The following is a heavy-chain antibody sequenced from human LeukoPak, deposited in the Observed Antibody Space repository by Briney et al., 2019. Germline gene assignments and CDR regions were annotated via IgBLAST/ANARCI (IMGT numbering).Heavy chain of an antibody. CDR2: IVVGSGNT. J-gene: IGHJ4*02. CDR3: AAGGVGWLQFAFFHGPFDY. D-gene: IGHD5-24*01. CDR1: GLTFTSSA. Sequence: SVKVSCKASGLTFTSSAVQWVRQARGQRLEWIGWIVVGSGNTNYAQKFQERVTITRDMSTSTAYMELSSLRSEDTAVYYCAAGGVGWLQFAFFHGPFDYWGQGTLVTVSS. V-gene: IGHV1-58*01.